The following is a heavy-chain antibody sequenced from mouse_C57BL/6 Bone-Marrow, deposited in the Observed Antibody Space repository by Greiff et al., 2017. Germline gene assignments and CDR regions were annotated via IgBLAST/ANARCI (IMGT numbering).Heavy chain of an antibody. CDR3: ARDGYYFYYFDY. Sequence: VQLQQSGAELARPGASVKLSCTASGFTFTSSGISWVKQRTGQGLEWIGEIYPRSGNTYYNEKFKGKATLTADKSSSTAYMELRSLTSEDSAVYFCARDGYYFYYFDYWGQGTTLTVSS. J-gene: IGHJ2*01. CDR2: IYPRSGNT. D-gene: IGHD2-3*01. CDR1: GFTFTSSG. V-gene: IGHV1-81*01.